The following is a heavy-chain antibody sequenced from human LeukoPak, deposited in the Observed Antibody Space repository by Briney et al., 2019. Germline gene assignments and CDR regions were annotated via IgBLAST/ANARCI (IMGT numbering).Heavy chain of an antibody. CDR1: GYTFTSYG. D-gene: IGHD1-26*01. Sequence: ASVKLSCTASGYTFTSYGIRWVRQAPRQGLEWVGWISSYNGNTNYAQTLQGRVTMTTDTSTSTAYMELRSLRSDDTAVYYCAMHGPQVGATEAVAFDIWGQGTMVTVSS. CDR3: AMHGPQVGATEAVAFDI. V-gene: IGHV1-18*01. J-gene: IGHJ3*02. CDR2: ISSYNGNT.